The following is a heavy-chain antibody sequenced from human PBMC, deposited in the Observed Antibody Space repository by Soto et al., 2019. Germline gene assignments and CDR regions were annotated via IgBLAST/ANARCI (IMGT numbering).Heavy chain of an antibody. D-gene: IGHD2-15*01. CDR3: ARALGYCSSGRCYYFDY. Sequence: GESLKISCKGSGYSFINYWIGWVRQMPGRGLEWMGIIYPDDSDTRYSPSFEGQVTISADKSISTTYLQWSSLKASDTAMYYCARALGYCSSGRCYYFDYWGQGTPVTVSS. CDR1: GYSFINYW. CDR2: IYPDDSDT. J-gene: IGHJ4*02. V-gene: IGHV5-51*01.